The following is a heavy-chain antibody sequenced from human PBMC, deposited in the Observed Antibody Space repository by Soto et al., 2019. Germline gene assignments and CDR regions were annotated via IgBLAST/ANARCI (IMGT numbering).Heavy chain of an antibody. CDR1: GYTFTSYG. V-gene: IGHV1-18*01. CDR2: ISAYNGNT. Sequence: QVQLVQSGAEVKKPGASVKVSCKASGYTFTSYGISWVRQAPGQGLEWMGWISAYNGNTNYAQKLQGRVTMTTDTSTSTAYMELRSLRSDDTAVYYCARITMVRGPEGHLAFDIWGQGTMVTVSS. CDR3: ARITMVRGPEGHLAFDI. D-gene: IGHD3-10*01. J-gene: IGHJ3*02.